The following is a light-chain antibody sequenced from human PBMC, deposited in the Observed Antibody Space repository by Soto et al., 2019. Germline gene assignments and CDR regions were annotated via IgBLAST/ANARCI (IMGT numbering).Light chain of an antibody. V-gene: IGKV3D-20*02. Sequence: EIVLTQSPGTLSLSPGERATLSCRASQIVSSSYLAWYQQKPGQAPRLLIYDASNTATGIPARFSGSGSGTDFTLTISSLEPEDFAVYYCQQRSNWTLTFGGGTKVDIK. CDR2: DAS. J-gene: IGKJ4*01. CDR1: QIVSSSY. CDR3: QQRSNWTLT.